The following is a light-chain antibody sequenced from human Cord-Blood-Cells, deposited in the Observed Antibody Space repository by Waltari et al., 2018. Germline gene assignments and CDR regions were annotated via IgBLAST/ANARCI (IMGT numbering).Light chain of an antibody. CDR1: QGISSY. Sequence: AIRMTQSPSSFSASTGARVTITCRASQGISSYLAWYQKKPGEAPKLLIYAASTLQSGVPSRCSGSGSGTDFTLTISCLQSEDFATYYCQQYYSYPLTFGGGTKVEIK. J-gene: IGKJ4*02. CDR2: AAS. V-gene: IGKV1-8*01. CDR3: QQYYSYPLT.